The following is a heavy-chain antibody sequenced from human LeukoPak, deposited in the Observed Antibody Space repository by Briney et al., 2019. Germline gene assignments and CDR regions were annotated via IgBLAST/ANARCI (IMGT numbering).Heavy chain of an antibody. CDR2: INSDGSST. CDR1: GFTFSNYW. Sequence: GGSLRLSCAASGFTFSNYWMHWVRQAPGKGLVWVSRINSDGSSTSYADSVKGRFTISRDNAKNMQYLQMNSLRAEDTAVYYCARVDSYGSGTYYEYYFDYWGQGTLVTVSS. CDR3: ARVDSYGSGTYYEYYFDY. V-gene: IGHV3-74*01. J-gene: IGHJ4*02. D-gene: IGHD3-10*01.